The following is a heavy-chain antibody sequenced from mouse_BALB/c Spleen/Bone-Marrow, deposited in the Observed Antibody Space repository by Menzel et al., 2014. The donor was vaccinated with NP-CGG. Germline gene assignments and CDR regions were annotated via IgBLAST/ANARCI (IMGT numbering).Heavy chain of an antibody. J-gene: IGHJ3*01. Sequence: VQLKESGAELVKPGASVKLSCTASGFNIKDTYMHWVKQRPEQGLEWIGRIDPANGNTEYDPKFQGKATITADTSSNTAYLQLSSLTSEDTAVYYCAVYYYGSSLFAYWGQGTLVTVSA. CDR3: AVYYYGSSLFAY. CDR1: GFNIKDTY. CDR2: IDPANGNT. D-gene: IGHD1-1*01. V-gene: IGHV14-3*02.